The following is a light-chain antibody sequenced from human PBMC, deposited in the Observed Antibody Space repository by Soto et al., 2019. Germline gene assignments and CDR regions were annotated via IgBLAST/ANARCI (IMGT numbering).Light chain of an antibody. CDR2: EGS. J-gene: IGLJ1*01. Sequence: QSVLTQPASVSGSPGQSITISCTGTSSDVGSYNLVSWYQQHPGKAPKLMIYEGSKRPSGVSNRFSGSESGNTASLTISGLLAEDEADYYCNSHTISNTRVFGTGTKVTVL. V-gene: IGLV2-14*02. CDR3: NSHTISNTRV. CDR1: SSDVGSYNL.